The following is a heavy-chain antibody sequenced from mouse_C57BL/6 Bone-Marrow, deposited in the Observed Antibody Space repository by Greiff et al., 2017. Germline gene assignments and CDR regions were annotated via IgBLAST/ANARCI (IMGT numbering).Heavy chain of an antibody. CDR3: ARESSSYALSGFDY. J-gene: IGHJ2*01. CDR1: GYTFTDYY. D-gene: IGHD1-1*01. CDR2: INPNNGGT. Sequence: EVQLQQSGPELVKPGASVKISCKASGYTFTDYYMNWVKQSHGKSLEWIGDINPNNGGTSYNEKFKSKATLTVDKSSSTAYMQLSSLTSEDSAVYYCARESSSYALSGFDYWGQGTTLTVSS. V-gene: IGHV1-26*01.